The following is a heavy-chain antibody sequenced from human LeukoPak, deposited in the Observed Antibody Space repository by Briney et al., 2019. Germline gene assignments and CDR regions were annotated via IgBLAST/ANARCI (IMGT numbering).Heavy chain of an antibody. Sequence: SETLSLTCTVSGGSISSSGYYWGWIRQPPGKGLECIASIYYSGSTYYNPSLKSRVTISVDTSKNQLSLKLSSLTAADTAVYYCARHEYSGSYYGLSWFDPWGHGTLVTVSS. CDR2: IYYSGST. D-gene: IGHD1-26*01. CDR3: ARHEYSGSYYGLSWFDP. V-gene: IGHV4-39*01. J-gene: IGHJ5*02. CDR1: GGSISSSGYY.